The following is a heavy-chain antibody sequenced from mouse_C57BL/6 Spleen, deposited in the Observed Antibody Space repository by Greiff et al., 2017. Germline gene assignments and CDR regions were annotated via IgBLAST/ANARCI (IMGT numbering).Heavy chain of an antibody. CDR3: ARHFPPLDY. CDR1: GFTFSSYG. Sequence: DVMLVESGGDLVKPGGSLKLSCAASGFTFSSYGMSWVRQTPDKRLEWVATISSGGSYTYYPDSVKGRFTISRDNAKNTLYLQMSSLKSEDTAMYYCARHFPPLDYWGQGTTLTVSS. V-gene: IGHV5-6*02. CDR2: ISSGGSYT. J-gene: IGHJ2*01.